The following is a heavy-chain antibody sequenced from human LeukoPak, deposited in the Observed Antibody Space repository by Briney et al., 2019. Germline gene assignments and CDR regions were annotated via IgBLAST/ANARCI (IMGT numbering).Heavy chain of an antibody. J-gene: IGHJ6*04. Sequence: PGGSLRLSCAASGFTFSSYWMSWVRQAPGKGLEWVANIKQDGSEKYYVDSVKGRFTISRDNAKNSLYLQMNSPRAEDTAVYYCARVPIGCSGGSCYGVWGKGTTVTVSS. CDR1: GFTFSSYW. CDR2: IKQDGSEK. CDR3: ARVPIGCSGGSCYGV. D-gene: IGHD2-15*01. V-gene: IGHV3-7*04.